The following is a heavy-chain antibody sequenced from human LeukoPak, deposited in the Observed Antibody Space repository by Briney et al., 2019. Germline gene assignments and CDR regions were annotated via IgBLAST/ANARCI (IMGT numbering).Heavy chain of an antibody. Sequence: GASVKVSCKVSGYTLTELSMHWVRQAPGKGLEWMGGFDPEDGETIYAQKFQGRVTMTEDTSTDTAYIQLNRLTSDDTAVYYCAREIRDYYDTPRWIFFDYWGQGTLVTVSS. CDR3: AREIRDYYDTPRWIFFDY. D-gene: IGHD3-22*01. J-gene: IGHJ4*02. CDR2: FDPEDGET. V-gene: IGHV1-24*01. CDR1: GYTLTELS.